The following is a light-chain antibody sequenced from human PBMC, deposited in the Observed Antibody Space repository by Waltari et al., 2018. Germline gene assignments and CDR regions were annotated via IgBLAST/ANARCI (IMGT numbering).Light chain of an antibody. CDR1: QSISSY. V-gene: IGKV1-39*01. CDR2: AAS. Sequence: DIQMTQSTSSLSASVGDRVTITCRASQSISSYLNWYQQKPGKAPKFLIYAASNLESGVPSRFSGSGSGTDFTLTISSLQPEDFATYYCQQSYSTPYTFGQGTKLEIK. CDR3: QQSYSTPYT. J-gene: IGKJ2*01.